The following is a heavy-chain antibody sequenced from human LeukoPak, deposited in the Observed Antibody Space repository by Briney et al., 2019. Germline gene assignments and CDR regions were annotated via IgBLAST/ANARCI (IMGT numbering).Heavy chain of an antibody. D-gene: IGHD5-24*01. V-gene: IGHV3-48*01. Sequence: PGGSLRLSCAASGFTFSSYTMNWVRQAPGKGLEWVSYISSGNSNIYYADSVKGRFTISRDNAKNSLYLQMNSLRAEDTAVYYCARDHDVEMATIFDYWGQGTLVTVSS. CDR2: ISSGNSNI. CDR3: ARDHDVEMATIFDY. CDR1: GFTFSSYT. J-gene: IGHJ4*02.